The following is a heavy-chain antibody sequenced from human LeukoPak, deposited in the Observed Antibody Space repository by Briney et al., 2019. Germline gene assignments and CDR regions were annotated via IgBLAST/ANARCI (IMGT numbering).Heavy chain of an antibody. Sequence: GASLKISCKGSGYSFSSYWIGWVRHMPGKGLEWMGIIYPDDSDTGYSPSFQGQVTISADRSISTAYLQWSSLKASDTAMYYCARHRKDIGFDSWGQGTLVTVSS. CDR2: IYPDDSDT. V-gene: IGHV5-51*01. CDR1: GYSFSSYW. CDR3: ARHRKDIGFDS. D-gene: IGHD2-15*01. J-gene: IGHJ4*02.